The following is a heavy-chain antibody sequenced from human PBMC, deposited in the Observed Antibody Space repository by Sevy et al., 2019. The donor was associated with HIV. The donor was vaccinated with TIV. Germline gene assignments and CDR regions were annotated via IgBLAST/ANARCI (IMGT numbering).Heavy chain of an antibody. CDR3: ARAIGAATSY. CDR2: KNEDGTTK. Sequence: GGSLRLSCAGSGFIFSGYWMHWVRQAPGKGLEWVANKNEDGTTKYYLDSVKGRFTLSRDNAKNSVFLQMNSLRVDDTAVYYCARAIGAATSYWGQGTLVTVSS. D-gene: IGHD2-15*01. J-gene: IGHJ4*02. V-gene: IGHV3-7*03. CDR1: GFIFSGYW.